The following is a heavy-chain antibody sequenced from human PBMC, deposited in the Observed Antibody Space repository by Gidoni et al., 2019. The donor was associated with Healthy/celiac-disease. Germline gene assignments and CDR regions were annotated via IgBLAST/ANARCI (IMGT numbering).Heavy chain of an antibody. J-gene: IGHJ3*02. Sequence: EVQLVESGGGVVRPGGSLRLSCAASGFTFDDYGMSWVRQAPGKGLEWVSGINWNGGSTGYADSVKGRFTISRDNAKNSLYLQMNSLRAEDTALYHCARGDSSGWYDETRAYAFDIWGQGTMVTVSS. CDR2: INWNGGST. V-gene: IGHV3-20*01. D-gene: IGHD6-19*01. CDR3: ARGDSSGWYDETRAYAFDI. CDR1: GFTFDDYG.